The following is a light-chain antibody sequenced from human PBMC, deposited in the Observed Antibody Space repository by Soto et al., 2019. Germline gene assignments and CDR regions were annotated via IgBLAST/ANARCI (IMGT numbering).Light chain of an antibody. CDR3: QQYSTWPRT. CDR1: QSIRRD. J-gene: IGKJ2*01. V-gene: IGKV3-15*01. Sequence: EIVMTQSPATLSVSPGERATLACRASQSIRRDLVWYQLKPGQAPRLLIFGASTRATGVPARFSGSGSGTEFTLSLSRQQSEDFVVYHCQQYSTWPRTFGQGNKLEIK. CDR2: GAS.